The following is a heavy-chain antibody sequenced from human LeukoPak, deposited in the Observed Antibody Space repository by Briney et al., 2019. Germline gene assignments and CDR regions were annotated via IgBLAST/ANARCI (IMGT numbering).Heavy chain of an antibody. CDR3: ARRIWNADYVGGWFDP. J-gene: IGHJ5*02. D-gene: IGHD4-17*01. V-gene: IGHV1-69*02. Sequence: GASVKVSCKASGGTFSRLSFSWVRQAPGQGLEWMGRISPIGNVAEYAQKFQGRLTFSADKSTSTVHMELSSLRSVDTAVYFCARRIWNADYVGGWFDPWGQGTLVTVSS. CDR1: GGTFSRLS. CDR2: ISPIGNVA.